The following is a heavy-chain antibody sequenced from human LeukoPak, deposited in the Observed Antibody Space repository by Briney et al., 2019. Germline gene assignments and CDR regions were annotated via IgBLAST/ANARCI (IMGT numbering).Heavy chain of an antibody. CDR3: ARSGRAMVSY. V-gene: IGHV4-34*01. J-gene: IGHJ4*02. CDR1: GGSFSGYY. D-gene: IGHD5-18*01. Sequence: SETLSLTCAVYGGSFSGYYWSWTRQPPGKGLEWIGEINHSGSTNYNPSLKSRVTISVDTSKNQFSLKLSSVTAADTAVYYCARSGRAMVSYWGQGTLVTVSS. CDR2: INHSGST.